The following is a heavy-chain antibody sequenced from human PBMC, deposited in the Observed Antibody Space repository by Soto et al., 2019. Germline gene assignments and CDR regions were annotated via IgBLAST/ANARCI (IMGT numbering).Heavy chain of an antibody. CDR2: ISGSGGST. CDR3: AEGSSGWYERFDY. D-gene: IGHD6-19*01. V-gene: IGHV3-23*01. Sequence: EVQLLESGGGLVQPRGSLRLSCAASGFTFSSYAMSWVRQAPGKGLEWVSAISGSGGSTYYGDSVKGRFTISRDKSKNTLYMQTNSLRAEDTAVYYCAEGSSGWYERFDYWGQGTLVTVSS. J-gene: IGHJ4*02. CDR1: GFTFSSYA.